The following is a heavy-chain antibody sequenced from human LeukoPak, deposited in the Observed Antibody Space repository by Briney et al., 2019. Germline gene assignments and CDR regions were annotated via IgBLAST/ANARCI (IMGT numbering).Heavy chain of an antibody. CDR2: INAGNGNT. CDR3: ASSEVGDYDYYYYYMDV. D-gene: IGHD4-17*01. CDR1: GYTFTSYA. V-gene: IGHV1-3*03. Sequence: GASVKVSCKASGYTFTSYAMHWVRQAPGQRLEWMGWINAGNGNTKYSQEFQGRVTITRDTSASTAYMELSSLRSEDTAVYYCASSEVGDYDYYYYYMDVWGKGTTVTVSS. J-gene: IGHJ6*03.